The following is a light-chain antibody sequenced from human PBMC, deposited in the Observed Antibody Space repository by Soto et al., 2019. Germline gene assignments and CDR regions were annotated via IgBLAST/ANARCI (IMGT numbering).Light chain of an antibody. CDR2: WAS. J-gene: IGKJ1*01. CDR1: QSLLDRAKNKNY. Sequence: DIVMTQSPDSLAVSLGERATINCKSSQSLLDRAKNKNYLAWYQQKSGQPPKLLIYWASLREPGVPDRFTGSGSGTDFTLTISSLQAEDVAVYYCQQYFTSPWTFGQGTKVDIK. V-gene: IGKV4-1*01. CDR3: QQYFTSPWT.